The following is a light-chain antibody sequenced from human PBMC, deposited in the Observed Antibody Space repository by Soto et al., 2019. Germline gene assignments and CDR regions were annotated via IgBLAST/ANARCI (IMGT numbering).Light chain of an antibody. J-gene: IGKJ1*01. CDR1: QSISSW. Sequence: DIQMTHSPSTLSASVEDRVTITCRASQSISSWLAWYQQKPGKAPKLLIYKASSLESGVPSRFSGSGSGTEFTLTISSLQPDDFATYYCQQYETFGQGTKVDIK. CDR2: KAS. CDR3: QQYET. V-gene: IGKV1-5*03.